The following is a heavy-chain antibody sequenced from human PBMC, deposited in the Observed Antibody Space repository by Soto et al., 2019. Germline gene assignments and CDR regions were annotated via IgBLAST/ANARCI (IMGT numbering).Heavy chain of an antibody. CDR2: ISSSSSYI. V-gene: IGHV3-21*01. CDR3: ARDIAVAGKKLDY. J-gene: IGHJ4*02. CDR1: GFTFSSYS. Sequence: EVQLVESGGGLVKPGGSLRLSCAASGFTFSSYSMNWVRQAPWKWLEWVSSISSSSSYIYYADSVKGRFTISRDNAKNSLYLQMNSLRAEDTAVYYCARDIAVAGKKLDYWGQGTLVTVSS. D-gene: IGHD6-19*01.